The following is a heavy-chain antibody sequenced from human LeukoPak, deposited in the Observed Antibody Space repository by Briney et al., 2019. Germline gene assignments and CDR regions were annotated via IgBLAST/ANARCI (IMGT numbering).Heavy chain of an antibody. Sequence: KPSETLSLTCTVSGGSISSYYWSWIRQPPGKGLEWIGYIYYSGSTNYNPSLKSRVTISVDTSKNQFSLKLNSVTAANTAVYYCARDNASGIYNYWGQGTLVTVSS. J-gene: IGHJ4*02. V-gene: IGHV4-59*01. CDR2: IYYSGST. CDR1: GGSISSYY. CDR3: ARDNASGIYNY. D-gene: IGHD3-10*01.